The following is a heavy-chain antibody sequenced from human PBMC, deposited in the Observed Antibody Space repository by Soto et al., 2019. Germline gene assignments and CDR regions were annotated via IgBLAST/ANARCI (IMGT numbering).Heavy chain of an antibody. V-gene: IGHV3-53*01. CDR3: ARLFGTTFGHYYYYGMDV. CDR2: IYSGGST. Sequence: GGSLRLSCAASGFTVSSNYMSWVRQAPGKGLEWVSVIYSGGSTYYADSVKGRFTISRDNSKNTLYLQMNSLRAEDTAVYYCARLFGTTFGHYYYYGMDVWGQGTTVTVSS. CDR1: GFTVSSNY. J-gene: IGHJ6*02. D-gene: IGHD1-1*01.